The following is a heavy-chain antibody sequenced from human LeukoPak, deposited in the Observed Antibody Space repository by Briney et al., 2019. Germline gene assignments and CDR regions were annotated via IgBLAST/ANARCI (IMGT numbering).Heavy chain of an antibody. Sequence: PSETLSLTCTVSGGSINSYYWSWIRQPPGKGLEWIGYIYYSGSTNYSPSLKSRVTISVDTSKNQFSLKLSSVTAADTAVYYCARGRVLRFLEWRRPADYWGQGTLVTVSS. CDR1: GGSINSYY. V-gene: IGHV4-59*12. D-gene: IGHD3-3*01. J-gene: IGHJ4*02. CDR2: IYYSGST. CDR3: ARGRVLRFLEWRRPADY.